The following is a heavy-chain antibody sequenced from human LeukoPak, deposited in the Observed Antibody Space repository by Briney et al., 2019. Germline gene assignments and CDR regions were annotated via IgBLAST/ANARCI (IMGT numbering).Heavy chain of an antibody. D-gene: IGHD1-26*01. CDR3: ARTVDSGSDFHAGIDI. CDR2: IYYSGST. J-gene: IGHJ3*02. CDR1: GGAISSNY. Sequence: PSETLSLTCTVSGGAISSNYWSWLRQPPGKGLEWIGYIYYSGSTNYSPSLKSRVTISVDTSKNQFSLKLSSVTAADTAVYYCARTVDSGSDFHAGIDIWGQGTMVTVSS. V-gene: IGHV4-59*01.